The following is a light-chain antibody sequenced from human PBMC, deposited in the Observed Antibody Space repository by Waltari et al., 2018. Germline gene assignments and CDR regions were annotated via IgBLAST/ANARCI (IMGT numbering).Light chain of an antibody. CDR2: GAS. V-gene: IGKV3-15*01. J-gene: IGKJ2*01. CDR1: PGVISN. Sequence: EVVMTPPPATLSVSPGERAALSCRASPGVISNLSWYQQKPGQAPRLLIYGASTRATRSPARFSGSGSGTEFTLTISSLQSEDFAIYYCQQYNHWPPYTFGQGTKLEIK. CDR3: QQYNHWPPYT.